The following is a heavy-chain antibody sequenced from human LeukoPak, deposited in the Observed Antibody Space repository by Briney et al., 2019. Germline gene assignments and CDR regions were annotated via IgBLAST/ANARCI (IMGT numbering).Heavy chain of an antibody. CDR1: GGSMSGFY. J-gene: IGHJ5*02. Sequence: SETLSLTCTVSGGSMSGFYWSWLRQPAGKGLEWIGRIYTSGSTNYNPSLKSRVTMSVDTSKNQFSLKLSSVTAADTAVYYCARTTVTTWYNWFDPWGQGTLVTVSS. CDR2: IYTSGST. D-gene: IGHD4-17*01. V-gene: IGHV4-4*07. CDR3: ARTTVTTWYNWFDP.